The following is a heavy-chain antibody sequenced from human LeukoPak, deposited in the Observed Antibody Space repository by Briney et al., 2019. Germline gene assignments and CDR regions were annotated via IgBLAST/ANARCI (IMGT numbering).Heavy chain of an antibody. CDR2: TSGSGGST. V-gene: IGHV3-23*01. CDR3: AKARPGGCSGGSCYPLSTRFDP. CDR1: GFTFSSYA. Sequence: GGSLRLSCAASGFTFSSYAMSWVRQAPGKGLEWVSATSGSGGSTYYADSVKGRFTISRDNSKNTLYLQMNSLRAEDTAVYYCAKARPGGCSGGSCYPLSTRFDPWGQGTLVTVSS. J-gene: IGHJ5*02. D-gene: IGHD2-15*01.